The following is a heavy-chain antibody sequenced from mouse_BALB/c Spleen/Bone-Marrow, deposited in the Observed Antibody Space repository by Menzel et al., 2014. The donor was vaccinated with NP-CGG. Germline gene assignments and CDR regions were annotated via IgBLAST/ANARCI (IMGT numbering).Heavy chain of an antibody. D-gene: IGHD2-4*01. Sequence: EVKLQESGGGLVKSGGSLKLSCAASGFSFSNYGMSWVRQTPEKRLEWVATISGDGRYTFYSDSVRGRFTISRDNAKYNLYLQLSSLRSADTALYYCARHAYYDQTEVSFVYWGQATLVTVSA. CDR2: ISGDGRYT. CDR1: GFSFSNYG. J-gene: IGHJ3*01. V-gene: IGHV5-9-2*01. CDR3: ARHAYYDQTEVSFVY.